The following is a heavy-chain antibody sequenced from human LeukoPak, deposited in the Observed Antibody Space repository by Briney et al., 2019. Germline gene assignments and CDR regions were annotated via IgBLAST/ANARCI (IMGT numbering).Heavy chain of an antibody. CDR2: ISGSGGST. D-gene: IGHD6-13*01. Sequence: GGSLRLSCAASGFTFSSYWMSWVRQAPGKGLEWVSAISGSGGSTYYADSVKGRFTISRDNSKNTLYLQMNSLRAEDTAVYYCARDRLAADWADYWGQGTLVTVSS. CDR1: GFTFSSYW. J-gene: IGHJ4*02. CDR3: ARDRLAADWADY. V-gene: IGHV3-23*01.